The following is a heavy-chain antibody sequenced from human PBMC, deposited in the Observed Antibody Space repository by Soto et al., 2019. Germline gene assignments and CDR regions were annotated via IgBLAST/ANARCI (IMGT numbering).Heavy chain of an antibody. CDR1: GFTFSNYA. D-gene: IGHD1-26*01. V-gene: IGHV3-23*01. CDR3: AKVPVGATGRFDY. Sequence: LSCAGSGFTFSNYAMSWVRQAPGKGLAWVSAISGSGGSTYYADSVKGRFTISRDNSKNTLYLQMNSLRAEDTALYYCAKVPVGATGRFDYWGQGTLVTVSS. J-gene: IGHJ4*02. CDR2: ISGSGGST.